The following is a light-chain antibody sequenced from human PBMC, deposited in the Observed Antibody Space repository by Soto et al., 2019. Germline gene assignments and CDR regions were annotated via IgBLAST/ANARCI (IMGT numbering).Light chain of an antibody. CDR3: QQYGGLPPT. V-gene: IGKV3-20*01. Sequence: EIVLTQSPDILSLSPGERATLSCRASQSVTYDQLAWYRQTPGQAPRLLIYGASSRAAGIPDRFSGSGSGTDFTLTISSLEPEDLVVYHCQQYGGLPPTFGQGTKVDIK. CDR1: QSVTYDQ. CDR2: GAS. J-gene: IGKJ1*01.